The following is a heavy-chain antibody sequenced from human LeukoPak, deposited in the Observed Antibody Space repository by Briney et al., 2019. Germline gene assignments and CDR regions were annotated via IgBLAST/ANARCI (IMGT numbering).Heavy chain of an antibody. CDR3: VKDLGRYRNNCFDY. Sequence: GGFLRLSCAASGFAFSDCGMHWVRQAPGKGLEWVAVISYDGTEKHYADSVKGRFTISRDDSKNTLYLQMNSLRAEDTAVYYCVKDLGRYRNNCFDYWGQGTLVTVSS. CDR2: ISYDGTEK. CDR1: GFAFSDCG. D-gene: IGHD1-26*01. J-gene: IGHJ4*02. V-gene: IGHV3-30*18.